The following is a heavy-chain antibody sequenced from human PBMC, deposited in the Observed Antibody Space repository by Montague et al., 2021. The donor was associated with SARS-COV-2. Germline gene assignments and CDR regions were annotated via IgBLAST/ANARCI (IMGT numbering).Heavy chain of an antibody. CDR1: GFTFSSFG. CDR3: ARGIPYYGSGSYYAPGDY. V-gene: IGHV3-48*02. D-gene: IGHD3-10*01. CDR2: ISDSSSTI. J-gene: IGHJ4*02. Sequence: SLRLSCVASGFTFSSFGMNWVRQAPGKGLEWVSYISDSSSTISYTDSVKGRFTISRDNAKNSLYLQMNSLRDEDTAVYYCARGIPYYGSGSYYAPGDYWGQGTLVTV.